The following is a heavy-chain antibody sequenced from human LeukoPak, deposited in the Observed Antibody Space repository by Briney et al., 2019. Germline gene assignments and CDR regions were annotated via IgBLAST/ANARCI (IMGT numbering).Heavy chain of an antibody. CDR2: INPNSGGT. Sequence: ASVKVSCKASGYTFTGYYMHWVRQAPGQGLEWMGWINPNSGGTNYAQKFQGRVTMTRDTSISTAYMELSRLRSDDTAVYYCARVRGSNYDIFTGYLLFWGQGTLVTVSS. D-gene: IGHD3-9*01. V-gene: IGHV1-2*02. CDR3: ARVRGSNYDIFTGYLLF. J-gene: IGHJ4*02. CDR1: GYTFTGYY.